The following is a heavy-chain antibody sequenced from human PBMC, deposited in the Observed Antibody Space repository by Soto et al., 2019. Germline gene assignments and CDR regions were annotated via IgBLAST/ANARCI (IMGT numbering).Heavy chain of an antibody. CDR1: GYTFTSYG. Sequence: QVQLVQSGAEVKKLGASVKVSCKASGYTFTSYGISWVRQAPGQGLEWMGWISAYNGNTNYAQRLKGRVTMTTDTATSTAYMELRSLKSDDTAVYYCARVSSAPLLYYCGSGTSYMDVWGKGTTVTVAS. CDR3: ARVSSAPLLYYCGSGTSYMDV. J-gene: IGHJ6*03. D-gene: IGHD3-10*01. CDR2: ISAYNGNT. V-gene: IGHV1-18*01.